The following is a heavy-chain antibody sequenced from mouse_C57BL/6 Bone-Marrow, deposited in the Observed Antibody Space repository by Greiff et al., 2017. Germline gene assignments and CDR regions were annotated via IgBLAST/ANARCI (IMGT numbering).Heavy chain of an antibody. D-gene: IGHD1-1*01. J-gene: IGHJ4*01. CDR3: ARELLRRDYAMDD. V-gene: IGHV5-4*01. CDR1: GFTFSSYA. Sequence: EVKLEESGGGLVKPGGSLKLSCAASGFTFSSYAMSWVRQTPEQWLEWVATISAGGSYTYYPDNVKGRFTLSRDNAKNNLYLQMSHLKSEDTAMYYWARELLRRDYAMDDWGQGTSVTVSS. CDR2: ISAGGSYT.